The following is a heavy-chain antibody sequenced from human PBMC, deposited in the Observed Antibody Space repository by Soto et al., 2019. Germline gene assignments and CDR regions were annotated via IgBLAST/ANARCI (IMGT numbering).Heavy chain of an antibody. Sequence: GALRLSCAASVFTLSSYNMNWVRQAPGKGLEWVSSISSGRTSIFYADSVKGRFSISRENAKNSLYLQMNSLRAEDTAVYYCARGYDSSAGDYWGQGTLVTVSS. J-gene: IGHJ4*02. V-gene: IGHV3-21*01. D-gene: IGHD3-22*01. CDR3: ARGYDSSAGDY. CDR1: VFTLSSYN. CDR2: ISSGRTSI.